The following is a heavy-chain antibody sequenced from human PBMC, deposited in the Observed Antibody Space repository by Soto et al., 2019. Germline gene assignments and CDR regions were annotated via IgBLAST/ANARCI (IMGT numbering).Heavy chain of an antibody. CDR1: GYTFTSYD. D-gene: IGHD4-17*01. J-gene: IGHJ4*02. CDR3: ARAGDDYGDYAMSY. Sequence: ASVKVSCKASGYTFTSYDINWVRQATGQGLEWMGWMNPNSGNTGYAQKFQGRVTMTRNTSISTAYMELSSLRSEDTAVYYCARAGDDYGDYAMSYWGQGTLVTVSS. V-gene: IGHV1-8*01. CDR2: MNPNSGNT.